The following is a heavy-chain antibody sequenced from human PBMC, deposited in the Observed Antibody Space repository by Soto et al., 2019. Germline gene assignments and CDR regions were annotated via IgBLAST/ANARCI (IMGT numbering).Heavy chain of an antibody. CDR2: ILPIFGTA. CDR1: GGTFSSYA. Sequence: QVQLVQSGAEVKKPGSSVKVSCKASGGTFSSYAISWVRQAPGQGLEWMGGILPIFGTANYAQKFQGRVTITADESTSTAYMELSSLRSEDTAVYYCARAGLARTNYYYYYGMDVWGQGTTVTVSS. CDR3: ARAGLARTNYYYYYGMDV. J-gene: IGHJ6*02. V-gene: IGHV1-69*12. D-gene: IGHD1-7*01.